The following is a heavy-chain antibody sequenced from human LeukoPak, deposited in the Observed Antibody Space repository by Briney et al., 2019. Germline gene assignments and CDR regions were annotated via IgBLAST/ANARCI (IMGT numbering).Heavy chain of an antibody. CDR2: IYYSGST. Sequence: SETLSLTCTVSGGSISSYYWSWIRQPPGKGLEWIGYIYYSGSTNNNPSLKSRATISVDTSKDQFSLKLSSVTAADTAVYYCARIVVPAVYYYYYYMDVWGKGTTVTVSS. D-gene: IGHD2-2*01. CDR3: ARIVVPAVYYYYYYMDV. J-gene: IGHJ6*03. V-gene: IGHV4-59*01. CDR1: GGSISSYY.